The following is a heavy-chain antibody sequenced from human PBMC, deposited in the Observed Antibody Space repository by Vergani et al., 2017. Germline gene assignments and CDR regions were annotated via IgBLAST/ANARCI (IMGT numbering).Heavy chain of an antibody. Sequence: QVQLVQSGAEVKKPGASVKVSCKASGYTFTSYYMHWVRQAPGQGLEWMGIINPSGGSTSYAQKFQGRVTMTRDTSTSTVYMELSSLRSEDTAVYYCAREDYSSGWSYYYYYGMDVWGQGTTVTVSS. CDR1: GYTFTSYY. CDR2: INPSGGST. V-gene: IGHV1-46*01. D-gene: IGHD6-19*01. J-gene: IGHJ6*02. CDR3: AREDYSSGWSYYYYYGMDV.